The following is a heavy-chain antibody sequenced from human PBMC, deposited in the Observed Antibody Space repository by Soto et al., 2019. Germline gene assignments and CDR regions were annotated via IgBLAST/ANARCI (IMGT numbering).Heavy chain of an antibody. D-gene: IGHD3-22*01. CDR2: IYYSGST. V-gene: IGHV4-59*01. CDR1: VASISSYY. J-gene: IGHJ5*02. Sequence: ETLSLTCTFSVASISSYYWSWIRQPPGQGLEWIAYIYYSGSTNYNPSLKSRVTVSIDTSKNQFSLNLSSVTAADTAVYYCARDLLGTSGYYQNWFDPWGQGTLVTVSS. CDR3: ARDLLGTSGYYQNWFDP.